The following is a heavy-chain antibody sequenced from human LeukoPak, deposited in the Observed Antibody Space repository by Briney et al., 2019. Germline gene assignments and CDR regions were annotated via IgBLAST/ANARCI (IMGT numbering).Heavy chain of an antibody. J-gene: IGHJ4*02. CDR3: ARDRYYYGSGSSYYFDY. CDR1: GDSVSSNSAA. V-gene: IGHV6-1*01. CDR2: TYYRSKWYN. D-gene: IGHD3-10*01. Sequence: SQTLSLTCAISGDSVSSNSAAWNWIRQSPSRGLEWLGRTYYRSKWYNDYAVSVKSRITIDPDTSKNQFSLQLNSVTPEDTAVYYCARDRYYYGSGSSYYFDYWGQGTLVTVSS.